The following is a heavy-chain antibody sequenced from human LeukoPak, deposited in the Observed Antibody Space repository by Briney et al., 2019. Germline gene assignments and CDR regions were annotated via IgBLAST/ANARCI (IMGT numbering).Heavy chain of an antibody. CDR2: THSSGGT. CDR3: IVFGDSNH. J-gene: IGHJ5*02. D-gene: IGHD4-17*01. Sequence: GGSLRLSCAASGFTGSHNYMSWVRQTPGKGLEWVSATHSSGGTYYADSVKGRFTISRDTSKNTLYLQINSLSVEDTAVYYCIVFGDSNHWGQGTLVTVSS. CDR1: GFTGSHNY. V-gene: IGHV3-53*01.